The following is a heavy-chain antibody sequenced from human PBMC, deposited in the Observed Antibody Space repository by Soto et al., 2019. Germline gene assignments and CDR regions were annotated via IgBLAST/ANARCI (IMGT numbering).Heavy chain of an antibody. D-gene: IGHD5-18*01. V-gene: IGHV4-31*03. CDR1: GGSISSGGYY. CDR2: IYFSGST. Sequence: QVQLQELGPGLVKPSQTLSLTCTVSGGSISSGGYYWSWIRQHPGKGLEWIGYIYFSGSTYYNPSLKSRVTISVDTSKNQFSLKLSSVTAADTAVYYCARSPHIQLWSYPSDYWGQGTLVTVSS. CDR3: ARSPHIQLWSYPSDY. J-gene: IGHJ4*02.